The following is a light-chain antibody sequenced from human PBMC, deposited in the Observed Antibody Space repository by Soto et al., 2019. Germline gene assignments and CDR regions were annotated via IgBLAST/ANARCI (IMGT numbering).Light chain of an antibody. CDR1: QSVSSY. J-gene: IGKJ4*01. CDR2: DAS. CDR3: QQRSSWPRLT. V-gene: IGKV3-11*01. Sequence: EIVLTQSPATLSLSPGERATLSCRASQSVSSYLAWYQQKPGQAPRLLIYDASNRATGIPARFSGSGSGTDFTLTISSLEPEDFAVYYCQQRSSWPRLTFRGGTKVDI.